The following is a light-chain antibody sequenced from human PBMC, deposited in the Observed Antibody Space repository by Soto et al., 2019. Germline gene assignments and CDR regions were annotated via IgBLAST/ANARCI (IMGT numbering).Light chain of an antibody. Sequence: EIVLTQSPGTLSLSPAERATLSCRASQSVSSSYLARYQQRPGQAPRLLIYGASSRATGIPDRFSGSGSGTDFTLTISRLEPEDFAVYYCQQYGSSPGTFGQGTKVEIK. CDR3: QQYGSSPGT. CDR2: GAS. V-gene: IGKV3-20*01. CDR1: QSVSSSY. J-gene: IGKJ1*01.